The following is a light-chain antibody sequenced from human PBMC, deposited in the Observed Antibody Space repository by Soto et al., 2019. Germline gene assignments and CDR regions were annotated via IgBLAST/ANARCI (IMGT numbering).Light chain of an antibody. Sequence: QSALTQPASVSGSPGQSITISCTGTSSDVGSYNYVSWHQQHPGQAPKLMIYEVTHRASGIRDRFSASKSGNTASLTISGLQAGDEADYYCSSYRSSSTYVFGTGTKLTVL. V-gene: IGLV2-14*01. CDR2: EVT. CDR3: SSYRSSSTYV. J-gene: IGLJ1*01. CDR1: SSDVGSYNY.